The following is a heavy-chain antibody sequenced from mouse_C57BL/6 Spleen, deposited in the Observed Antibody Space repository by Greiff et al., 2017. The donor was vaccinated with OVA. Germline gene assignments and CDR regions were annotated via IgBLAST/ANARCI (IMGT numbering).Heavy chain of an antibody. D-gene: IGHD1-1*01. CDR2: IDPSDSYT. CDR3: ARGGSSYVDY. V-gene: IGHV1-69*01. Sequence: VQLQQPGAELVMPGASVKLSCKASGYTFTSYWMHWVKQRPGQGLEWIGEIDPSDSYTNYNQKFKGKSTLTVDKSSSTAYMQLSSLTSEDSAVYYCARGGSSYVDYWGQGTTLTVSS. CDR1: GYTFTSYW. J-gene: IGHJ2*01.